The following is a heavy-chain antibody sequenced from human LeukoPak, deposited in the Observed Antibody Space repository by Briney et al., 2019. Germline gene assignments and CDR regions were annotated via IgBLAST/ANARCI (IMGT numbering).Heavy chain of an antibody. Sequence: GRSLRLSCTASGFTFSSYGMHWGRQAPGKGLGWVAVIWYDGSNKYYAASVKGRFTISRDNSKNTLYLQMNSLRAEDTAVYYCAKEPGNLWGTDMVTGGFDPWGQGTLVTVSS. D-gene: IGHD5-18*01. CDR1: GFTFSSYG. CDR3: AKEPGNLWGTDMVTGGFDP. J-gene: IGHJ5*02. CDR2: IWYDGSNK. V-gene: IGHV3-33*06.